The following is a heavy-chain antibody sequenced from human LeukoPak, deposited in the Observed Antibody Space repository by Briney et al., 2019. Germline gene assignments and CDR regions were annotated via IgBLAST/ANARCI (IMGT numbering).Heavy chain of an antibody. D-gene: IGHD4-17*01. J-gene: IGHJ4*02. V-gene: IGHV3-30*02. CDR1: GFSFSSYS. Sequence: GGSLRLSCAASGFSFSSYSMNWVRQAPGKGLEWVAFIRYDGSNKYYADSVKGRFTISRDNSKNTLYLQMNSLRAEDTAVYYCARNYGDYAYWGQGTLVTVSS. CDR2: IRYDGSNK. CDR3: ARNYGDYAY.